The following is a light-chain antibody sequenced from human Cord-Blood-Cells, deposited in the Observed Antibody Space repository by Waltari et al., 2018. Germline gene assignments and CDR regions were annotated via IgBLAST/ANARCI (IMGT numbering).Light chain of an antibody. CDR1: QSISSY. CDR2: AAS. Sequence: DIQMTKSPSSLSASLGDRVTSTCRASQSISSYLNWYQQKPGKAPKLLIYAASSLQSGVPSRFSGSGSGTDFTLTISSLQPEDFATYYCQQSYSTPYSFGQGTKLEIK. V-gene: IGKV1-39*01. CDR3: QQSYSTPYS. J-gene: IGKJ2*03.